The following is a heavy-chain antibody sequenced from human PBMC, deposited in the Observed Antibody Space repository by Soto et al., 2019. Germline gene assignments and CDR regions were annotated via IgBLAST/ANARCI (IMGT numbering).Heavy chain of an antibody. Sequence: EVQLVESGGGLVQPGGSLRLSCAASGFTFSSYWMHWVRQAPGKGLVWVSRINSDGSSTSYADSVKGRFTISRDNAKNTLYLQMNCLRAEDTAVYYCARDISESSGWSAPSYWGQGTLVTVSS. V-gene: IGHV3-74*01. J-gene: IGHJ4*02. CDR2: INSDGSST. CDR3: ARDISESSGWSAPSY. CDR1: GFTFSSYW. D-gene: IGHD6-19*01.